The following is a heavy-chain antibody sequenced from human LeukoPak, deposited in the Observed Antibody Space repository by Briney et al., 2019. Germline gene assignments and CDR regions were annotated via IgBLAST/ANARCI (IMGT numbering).Heavy chain of an antibody. J-gene: IGHJ4*02. CDR2: INPNSGGT. D-gene: IGHD3-22*01. V-gene: IGHV1-2*02. Sequence: ASVKVSCKASGYTFTSYGISWVRQAPGQGLEWMGWINPNSGGTNYAQKFQGRVTMTRDTSISTAYMELSRLRSDDTAVYYCARDYYDSSGYCFDYWGQGTLVTVSS. CDR1: GYTFTSYG. CDR3: ARDYYDSSGYCFDY.